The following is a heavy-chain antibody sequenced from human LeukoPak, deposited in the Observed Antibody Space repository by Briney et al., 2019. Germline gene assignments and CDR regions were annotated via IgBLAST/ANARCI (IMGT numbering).Heavy chain of an antibody. CDR3: ARGDCSSTRRGALCYYYYMDV. V-gene: IGHV4-34*01. Sequence: SETLSLTCAVYGGSFSGYYWSWIRQPPGKGLEWIGEINHSGSTNYNPSLKSRVTISVDTSKNQFSLKLSSVTAADTAVYYCARGDCSSTRRGALCYYYYMDVWGKGTTVTVSS. J-gene: IGHJ6*03. D-gene: IGHD2-2*01. CDR2: INHSGST. CDR1: GGSFSGYY.